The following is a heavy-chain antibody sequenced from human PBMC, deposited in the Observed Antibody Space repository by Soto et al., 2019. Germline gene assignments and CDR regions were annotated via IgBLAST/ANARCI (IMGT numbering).Heavy chain of an antibody. CDR3: AKDCKSGSGWYWDY. CDR1: GFTFSSYA. J-gene: IGHJ4*02. D-gene: IGHD6-19*01. Sequence: EVQLLESGGGLVQPGGSLRLSCAASGFTFSSYAMSWVRQAPGKGREWVSGISGSGGTTYTADSLKGRFTISRDNSKNTLYLQMNSLRAEDTAVYYCAKDCKSGSGWYWDYWGQGTLVTVSS. V-gene: IGHV3-23*01. CDR2: ISGSGGTT.